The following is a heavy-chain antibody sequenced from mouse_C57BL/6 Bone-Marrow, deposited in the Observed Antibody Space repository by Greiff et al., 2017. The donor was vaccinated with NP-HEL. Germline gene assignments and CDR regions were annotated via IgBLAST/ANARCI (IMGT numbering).Heavy chain of an antibody. CDR2: ISYDGSN. CDR1: GYSITSGYY. V-gene: IGHV3-6*01. J-gene: IGHJ2*01. CDR3: AREGGVDY. Sequence: EVQRVESGPGLVKPSQSLSLTCSVTGYSITSGYYWNWIRQFPGNKLEWMGYISYDGSNNYNPSLKNRISITRDTSKNQFFLKLNSVTTEDTATYYCAREGGVDYWGQGTTLTVSS.